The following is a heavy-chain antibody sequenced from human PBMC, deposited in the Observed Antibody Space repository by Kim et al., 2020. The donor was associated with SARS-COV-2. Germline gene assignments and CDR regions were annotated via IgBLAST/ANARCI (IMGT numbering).Heavy chain of an antibody. Sequence: SQTLSLTCAISGDSVSSNSAAWNWIRQSPSRGLEWLGRTYYRSKWYNDYAVSVKSRITINPDTSKNQFSLQLNSVTPEDTAVYYCAREKADIVVVPAAAYYYYYGMDVWGQRTTVTVSS. D-gene: IGHD2-2*01. J-gene: IGHJ6*02. CDR3: AREKADIVVVPAAAYYYYYGMDV. V-gene: IGHV6-1*01. CDR2: TYYRSKWYN. CDR1: GDSVSSNSAA.